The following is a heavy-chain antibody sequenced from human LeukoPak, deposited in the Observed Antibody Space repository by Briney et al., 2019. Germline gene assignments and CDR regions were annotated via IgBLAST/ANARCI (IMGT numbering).Heavy chain of an antibody. CDR1: GFTFDDYA. CDR3: AKITRGYSNGWDDGFDI. CDR2: ISWNSGSI. J-gene: IGHJ3*02. D-gene: IGHD6-19*01. Sequence: GGSLRLSCSASGFTFDDYAMHWVRQAPGKGLEWVSGISWNSGSIGYADSVKGRFTISRDNAKNTLYLQMNSLRAEDTALYYCAKITRGYSNGWDDGFDIWGQGTMVTVSS. V-gene: IGHV3-9*01.